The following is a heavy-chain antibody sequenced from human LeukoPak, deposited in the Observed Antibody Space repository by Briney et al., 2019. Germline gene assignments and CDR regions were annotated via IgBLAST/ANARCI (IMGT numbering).Heavy chain of an antibody. D-gene: IGHD6-19*01. Sequence: GGSLRLSCAASGFTFSSYSMNWVRQAPGKGLERVSYISSSSSTIYYADSVKGRFTISRDNAKNSLYLQMNSLRAEDTAVYYCARELIAVAGTIYYYYGMDVWGQGTTVTVSS. J-gene: IGHJ6*02. CDR3: ARELIAVAGTIYYYYGMDV. CDR1: GFTFSSYS. V-gene: IGHV3-48*04. CDR2: ISSSSSTI.